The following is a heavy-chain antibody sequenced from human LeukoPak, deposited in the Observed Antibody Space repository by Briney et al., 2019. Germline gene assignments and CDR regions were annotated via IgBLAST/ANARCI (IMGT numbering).Heavy chain of an antibody. V-gene: IGHV4-4*07. D-gene: IGHD3-10*02. CDR1: GGSISSYY. Sequence: PSETLSLTCTVSGGSISSYYWSWIRQPAGKGLEWIGRIYPSGSTNYNPSLKSRVTMSVDTSKNQFSLKLTSVTAADTAVYYCARHRLSTTSGEGPTFFDFWGQGTQVTVSS. CDR3: ARHRLSTTSGEGPTFFDF. J-gene: IGHJ4*02. CDR2: IYPSGST.